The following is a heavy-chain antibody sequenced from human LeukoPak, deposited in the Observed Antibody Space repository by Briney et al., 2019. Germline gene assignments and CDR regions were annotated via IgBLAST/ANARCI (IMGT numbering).Heavy chain of an antibody. D-gene: IGHD1-26*01. J-gene: IGHJ4*02. CDR1: GFTFGAYA. Sequence: PGGSLRLSCAASGFTFGAYAMNWVRQAPGNGLEWVSTISGGGVSTYYADSVKGRFTMSRDNSKNTLYLQLDSLRAEDTAVYYCAKAQWERYYFDYWGQGTLVTVSS. CDR3: AKAQWERYYFDY. CDR2: ISGGGVST. V-gene: IGHV3-23*01.